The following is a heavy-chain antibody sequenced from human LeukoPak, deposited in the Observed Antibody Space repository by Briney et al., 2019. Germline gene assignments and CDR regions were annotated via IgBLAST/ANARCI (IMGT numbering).Heavy chain of an antibody. D-gene: IGHD6-19*01. V-gene: IGHV4-39*07. Sequence: SETLSLTCTVSGGSISSSSYYWGWIRQPPGKGLEWIGSIYYSGSTYYNPSLKSRVTISVDTSKNQFSLKLSSVTAADTAVYYCARAGEQWPDLGYFDYWGQGTLVTVSS. CDR3: ARAGEQWPDLGYFDY. CDR2: IYYSGST. CDR1: GGSISSSSYY. J-gene: IGHJ4*02.